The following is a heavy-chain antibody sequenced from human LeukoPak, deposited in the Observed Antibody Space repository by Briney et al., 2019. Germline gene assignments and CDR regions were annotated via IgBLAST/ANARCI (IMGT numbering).Heavy chain of an antibody. Sequence: SETLSLTCTVSGGSISSSSYYWGWIRQPPGKGLEWIGSIYYSGSTYYNPSLKSRVTISVDTSKNQFSLKLSSVTAADTAVYYCASLSDYGDRLDYWGQGTLVTVSS. CDR1: GGSISSSSYY. J-gene: IGHJ4*02. V-gene: IGHV4-39*01. CDR3: ASLSDYGDRLDY. CDR2: IYYSGST. D-gene: IGHD4-17*01.